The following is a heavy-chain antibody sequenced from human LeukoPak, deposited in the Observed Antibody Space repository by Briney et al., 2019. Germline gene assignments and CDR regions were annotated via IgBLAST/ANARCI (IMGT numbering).Heavy chain of an antibody. Sequence: SETLSLTCTVYGGSFSSYYWSWIRQPPGKGLEWIGEINHSGSTNYNPSLKSRVTISVDTSKNQFSLKLSSVTAADTAVYYCARFGDTWIQLWSYFGYWGQGTLVTVSS. CDR3: ARFGDTWIQLWSYFGY. V-gene: IGHV4-34*01. J-gene: IGHJ4*02. D-gene: IGHD5-18*01. CDR1: GGSFSSYY. CDR2: INHSGST.